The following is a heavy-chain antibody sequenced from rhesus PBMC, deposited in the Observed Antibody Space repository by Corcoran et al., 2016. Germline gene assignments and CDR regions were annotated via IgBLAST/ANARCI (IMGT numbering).Heavy chain of an antibody. CDR2: INPYNDNT. CDR3: ARGYCSSTYCSLSAFDF. V-gene: IGHV1S2*01. Sequence: QVQLVQSGAEVKKPGSSVKVSCKASGYTFTDYYMHWVRQAPRQGLECMGWINPYNDNTKYAQKFQGRVTMTRDTSTSTAYMELSSLRSEDTAVYYCARGYCSSTYCSLSAFDFWGQGLRVTVSS. D-gene: IGHD2-15*01. CDR1: GYTFTDYY. J-gene: IGHJ3*01.